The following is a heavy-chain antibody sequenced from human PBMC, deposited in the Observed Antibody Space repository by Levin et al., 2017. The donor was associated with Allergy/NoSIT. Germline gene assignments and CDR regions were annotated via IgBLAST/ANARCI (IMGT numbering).Heavy chain of an antibody. V-gene: IGHV4-31*03. CDR1: GYSISSGDYY. J-gene: IGHJ4*02. Sequence: PSETLSLTCTVSGYSISSGDYYWTWIRQHPGKGLEWVGYIYYSGITYYNPSLRSRVTMSIDTSKNQFFLELTSVTAADTAVYYCVRDRPSGMITFGGVAIWGQGTLVTVSS. CDR2: IYYSGIT. CDR3: VRDRPSGMITFGGVAI. D-gene: IGHD3-16*01.